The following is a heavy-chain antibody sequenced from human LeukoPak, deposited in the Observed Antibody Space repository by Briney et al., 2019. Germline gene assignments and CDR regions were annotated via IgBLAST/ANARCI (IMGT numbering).Heavy chain of an antibody. D-gene: IGHD1-26*01. Sequence: SVKVSCKASGYTFTGYYMHWVRQAPGQGLEWMGRIIPILGIANYAQKFQGRVTITADNSTSTAYMELSSLRSEDTAVYYCAITRSGSYYESIDYWGQGTLVTVSS. V-gene: IGHV1-69*02. CDR1: GYTFTGYY. CDR2: IIPILGIA. CDR3: AITRSGSYYESIDY. J-gene: IGHJ4*02.